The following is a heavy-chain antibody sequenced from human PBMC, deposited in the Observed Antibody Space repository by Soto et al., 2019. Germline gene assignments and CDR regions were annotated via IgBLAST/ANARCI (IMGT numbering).Heavy chain of an antibody. J-gene: IGHJ4*02. Sequence: QVQLVQSGAEVKKPGASVKVSCKASGYTFTSYYMHWVRQAPGQGLEWMGIINPSGGSTSYAQKFQGRVTMTRATSTSTVYMDLSSLRSEATAVSYCASDTVAGTSYFDYWGQGTLVTVSS. D-gene: IGHD6-19*01. CDR3: ASDTVAGTSYFDY. V-gene: IGHV1-46*01. CDR1: GYTFTSYY. CDR2: INPSGGST.